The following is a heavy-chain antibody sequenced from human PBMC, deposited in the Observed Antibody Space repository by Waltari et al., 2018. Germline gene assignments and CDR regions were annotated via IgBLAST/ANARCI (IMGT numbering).Heavy chain of an antibody. J-gene: IGHJ4*02. D-gene: IGHD2-15*01. CDR1: GGSISSNSYY. CDR2: FFYNANT. V-gene: IGHV4-39*01. Sequence: QLRLQESGPGLVKPSETPSRTCSVTGGSISSNSYYWGWIRQPPGKGLEWIGSFFYNANTYYNPSLKSRVTISVDTSKNQFSLQLTSVTAADTAMYYCARPGRVGGGSLMGLDYWGQGTLVTVSS. CDR3: ARPGRVGGGSLMGLDY.